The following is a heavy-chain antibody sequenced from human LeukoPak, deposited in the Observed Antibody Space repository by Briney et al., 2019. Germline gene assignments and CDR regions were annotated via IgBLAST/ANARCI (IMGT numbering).Heavy chain of an antibody. V-gene: IGHV1-2*06. Sequence: ASVNFSCKASGYTFPVYYMYGARQAPGQGLEWMGRINPNSGDTDYAQNFQGRVTMTRDTSISTAYMELTNPRSDDTAVYYCARGYCSGGTCYLVENWFDPWGQGTLVTVSS. D-gene: IGHD2-15*01. J-gene: IGHJ5*02. CDR3: ARGYCSGGTCYLVENWFDP. CDR2: INPNSGDT. CDR1: GYTFPVYY.